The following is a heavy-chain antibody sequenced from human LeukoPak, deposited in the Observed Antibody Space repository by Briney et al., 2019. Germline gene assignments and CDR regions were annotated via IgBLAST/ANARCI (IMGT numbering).Heavy chain of an antibody. CDR1: GGSISSSSYY. V-gene: IGHV4-61*05. Sequence: SETLSLPCTVSGGSISSSSYYWGWVRQPPGKGLGWNGSIYHSGSTSYNPSHKSRVTISVDMSKNQFCLNVTSVCAADTAGYYCARVAVAEQTGYNMVVWGKGTTGTVSS. CDR3: ARVAVAEQTGYNMVV. CDR2: IYHSGST. J-gene: IGHJ6*03. D-gene: IGHD6-19*01.